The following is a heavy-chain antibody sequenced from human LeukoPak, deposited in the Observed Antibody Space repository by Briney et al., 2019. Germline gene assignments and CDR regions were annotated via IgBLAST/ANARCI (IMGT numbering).Heavy chain of an antibody. Sequence: GGSLRLSCAASGFTFSSYSMNWVRQAPGKGLEWVSSISSSSSYIYYADSVKGRFTISRDNAKNSPYLQMNSLRAEDTAVYYCARRVVARPHYYYYMDVWGKGTTVTVSS. CDR1: GFTFSSYS. D-gene: IGHD6-6*01. V-gene: IGHV3-21*01. CDR2: ISSSSSYI. CDR3: ARRVVARPHYYYYMDV. J-gene: IGHJ6*03.